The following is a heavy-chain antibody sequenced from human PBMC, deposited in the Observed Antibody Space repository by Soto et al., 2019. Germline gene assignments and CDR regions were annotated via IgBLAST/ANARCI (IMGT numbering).Heavy chain of an antibody. CDR2: ISPNGDTT. D-gene: IGHD3-10*01. J-gene: IGHJ4*02. CDR3: ARDQSYLSF. V-gene: IGHV3-23*01. Sequence: GGSLSLSCAASGLPFSNYAMSWVRQAPGMGLEWVPAISPNGDTTNYADSVKGRFTISRDNSKNTVYLQMNSLRADDTAVYYCARDQSYLSFWGLGTLVTVSS. CDR1: GLPFSNYA.